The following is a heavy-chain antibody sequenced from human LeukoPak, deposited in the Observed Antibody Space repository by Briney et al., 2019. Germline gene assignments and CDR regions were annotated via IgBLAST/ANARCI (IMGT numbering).Heavy chain of an antibody. J-gene: IGHJ5*02. CDR1: GFTFSSYW. Sequence: GGSLRLSCAASGFTFSSYWMNWVRQAPGKGLEWVSSISSSSSYIYYADSVKGRFTISRDNAKNSLYLQMNSLRAEDTAVYYCARDLWATRDNWFDPWGQGTLVTVSS. CDR3: ARDLWATRDNWFDP. V-gene: IGHV3-21*01. D-gene: IGHD2-2*01. CDR2: ISSSSSYI.